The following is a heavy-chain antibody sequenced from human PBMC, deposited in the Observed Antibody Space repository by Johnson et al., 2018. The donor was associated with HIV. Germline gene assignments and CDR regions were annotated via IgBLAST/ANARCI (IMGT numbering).Heavy chain of an antibody. CDR1: GFTFRSYG. CDR3: AKARSVYDFRSGTADDAFDI. CDR2: IWYDGSNK. Sequence: QVQLVESGGGVVQPGRSLRLSCTASGFTFRSYGMYWVRQAPGNGLEWVALIWYDGSNKYYADSVQGRFTISRDNSKNTLYLQMNSLRAEDTAVYYCAKARSVYDFRSGTADDAFDIWGQGTMVTVSS. J-gene: IGHJ3*02. V-gene: IGHV3-33*06. D-gene: IGHD3-3*01.